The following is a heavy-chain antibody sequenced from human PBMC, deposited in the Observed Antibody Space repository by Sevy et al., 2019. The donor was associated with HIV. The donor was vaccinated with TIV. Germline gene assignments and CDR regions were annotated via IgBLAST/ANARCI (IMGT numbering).Heavy chain of an antibody. D-gene: IGHD3-3*01. CDR1: GFTFSNNW. V-gene: IGHV3-7*01. Sequence: GGSLRLSCVVSGFTFSNNWMTWVRQAPGKGLEWVANIKRDGSEEYYVDSVKGRFTVSRDNAKNSLYLQMNSLRVEDTAVYYCARDNGGYYKADTFDIWGQGTMVTVSS. J-gene: IGHJ3*02. CDR3: ARDNGGYYKADTFDI. CDR2: IKRDGSEE.